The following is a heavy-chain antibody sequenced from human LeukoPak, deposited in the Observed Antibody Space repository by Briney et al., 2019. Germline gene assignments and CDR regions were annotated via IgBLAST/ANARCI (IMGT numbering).Heavy chain of an antibody. V-gene: IGHV3-53*01. CDR1: VLTVSSNY. D-gene: IGHD5-12*01. Sequence: GGSLRLSCAASVLTVSSNYMSWVRQAPCKGLEWVSVIYSGGSTYDADSVHGRFPIYRDNSKNTLYLQMNSLRAEDTAVYYCARDPPGAVRGYDSYWGQGTLVTVSS. CDR3: ARDPPGAVRGYDSY. J-gene: IGHJ4*02. CDR2: IYSGGST.